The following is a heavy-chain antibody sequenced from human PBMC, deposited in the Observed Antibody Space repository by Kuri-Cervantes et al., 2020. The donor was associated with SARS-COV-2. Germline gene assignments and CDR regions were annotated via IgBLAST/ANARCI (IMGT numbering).Heavy chain of an antibody. CDR2: IYTEGSTA. V-gene: IGHV3-74*01. D-gene: IGHD3-3*01. CDR1: GFSFSSYW. CDR3: ARDVDPYYDYWSGSAGY. J-gene: IGHJ4*02. Sequence: ETLSLTCAASGFSFSSYWMHWVRQAPGKGLVWVSRIYTEGSTASYADSVKGRFTISRDNAKNTLFLQMNSLRVEDTAVYYCARDVDPYYDYWSGSAGYWGQGTLVTVSS.